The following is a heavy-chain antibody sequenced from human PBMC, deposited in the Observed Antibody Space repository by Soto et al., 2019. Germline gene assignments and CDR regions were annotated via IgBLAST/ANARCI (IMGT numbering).Heavy chain of an antibody. D-gene: IGHD3-3*01. Sequence: QITLKESGPTVVKPTETLTLTCTFSGFSLTTSGVGVGWVRQSPGKAPEWLALIYWDDDKRYSTSLKSRLTITKDTSKNQVVLTTANVDPAYTATYYCAHRVLRTVFGVVTTTAIYFDFWGQGTPVVVSS. CDR1: GFSLTTSGVG. CDR2: IYWDDDK. CDR3: AHRVLRTVFGVVTTTAIYFDF. J-gene: IGHJ4*02. V-gene: IGHV2-5*02.